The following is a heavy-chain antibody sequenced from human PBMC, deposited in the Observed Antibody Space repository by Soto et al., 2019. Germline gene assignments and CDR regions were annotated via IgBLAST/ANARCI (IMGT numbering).Heavy chain of an antibody. CDR2: IYRDGRT. CDR3: TRDPVDSPVFDY. D-gene: IGHD2-15*01. CDR1: GFTVINPY. V-gene: IGHV3-66*01. J-gene: IGHJ4*02. Sequence: EMQLVESGGGLVQPGGSLRLSCAASGFTVINPYLSWVRQAPGKGLEWVSVIYRDGRTYYADSVKGRFTISRDHSKNTLYLQMNSLRAEDTAVYYCTRDPVDSPVFDYWGQGTLVTVSS.